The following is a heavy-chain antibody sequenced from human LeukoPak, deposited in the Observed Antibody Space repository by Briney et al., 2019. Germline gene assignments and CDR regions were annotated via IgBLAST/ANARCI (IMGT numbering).Heavy chain of an antibody. Sequence: GGSLRLSCAASGFTFSSYAMSWVRQAPGKGLEWVSGISGTGGNTYYTDSVKGRFTISRDNSKNTLYLQMNSLRAEDTAVYYCAKKLVDGSFWYVVDYWGQGTLVTVSS. CDR3: AKKLVDGSFWYVVDY. V-gene: IGHV3-23*01. CDR1: GFTFSSYA. J-gene: IGHJ4*02. D-gene: IGHD6-13*01. CDR2: ISGTGGNT.